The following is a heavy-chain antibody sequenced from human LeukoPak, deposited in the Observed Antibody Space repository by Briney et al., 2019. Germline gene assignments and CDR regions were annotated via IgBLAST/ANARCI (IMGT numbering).Heavy chain of an antibody. CDR3: ARVPVPAAISSNQNCFDP. V-gene: IGHV1-2*02. D-gene: IGHD2-2*02. Sequence: ASVKVSCKASGYTFTGYYMHWVRQAPGQGLEWMGLINPNSGGTNYAQKFQGRVTMTRDTSISTAYMELSRLRSDDTAVYYCARVPVPAAISSNQNCFDPWGQGTLVTVSS. CDR1: GYTFTGYY. J-gene: IGHJ5*02. CDR2: INPNSGGT.